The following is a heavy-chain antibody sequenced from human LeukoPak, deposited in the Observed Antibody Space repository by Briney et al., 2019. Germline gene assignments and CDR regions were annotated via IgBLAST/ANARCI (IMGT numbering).Heavy chain of an antibody. CDR2: TYYSGNT. CDR3: ARAVGSTSWFDS. CDR1: GDLVIGAPYY. V-gene: IGHV4-31*03. J-gene: IGHJ5*01. D-gene: IGHD1-26*01. Sequence: PSQTLSLTCSVSGDLVIGAPYYWSWVRQHPGKGPEWIAYTYYSGNTYFNPSLKSRVTLSVDTSKNQFSLNLTSLSGADTAVYFCARAVGSTSWFDSWGQGTLVTVSS.